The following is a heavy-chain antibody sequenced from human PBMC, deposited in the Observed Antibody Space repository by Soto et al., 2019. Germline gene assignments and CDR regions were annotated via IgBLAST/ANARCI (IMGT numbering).Heavy chain of an antibody. Sequence: EASVKVSCKASGYTFTNYGIIWVRQAPGQRLEWMGWINAGNGNTKYSQKFQGRVTITRDTSASTAYMELSSLRSEDTAVYYCARSSSSWSHLVTWGQGTLVTVSS. V-gene: IGHV1-3*01. CDR1: GYTFTNYG. D-gene: IGHD6-13*01. J-gene: IGHJ5*02. CDR2: INAGNGNT. CDR3: ARSSSSWSHLVT.